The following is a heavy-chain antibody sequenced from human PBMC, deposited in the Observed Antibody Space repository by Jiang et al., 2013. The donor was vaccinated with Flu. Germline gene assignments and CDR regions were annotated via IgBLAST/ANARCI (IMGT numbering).Heavy chain of an antibody. CDR3: ARGDY. J-gene: IGHJ4*02. CDR2: MNPDSGNT. Sequence: INWVRQATGQGLEWMGWMNPDSGNTGYAQKLQGRVTLTRDTSISTAFMELNGLTSEDTAIYYCARGDYWGQGTLVTVSS. V-gene: IGHV1-8*01.